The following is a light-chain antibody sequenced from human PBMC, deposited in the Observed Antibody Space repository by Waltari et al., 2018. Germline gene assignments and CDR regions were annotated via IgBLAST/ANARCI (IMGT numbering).Light chain of an antibody. CDR3: HQYGSSPDT. V-gene: IGKV3-20*01. CDR1: QSVTNNH. J-gene: IGKJ2*01. CDR2: GAS. Sequence: EIVLTQSPGTLSLSPRERATISCRASQSVTNNHLAWYQQKPGQAPRLLSHGASSRATGIPDRFSGSGSGTDFTLTITRLEPEDFAVYYCHQYGSSPDTFGQGTKVQIK.